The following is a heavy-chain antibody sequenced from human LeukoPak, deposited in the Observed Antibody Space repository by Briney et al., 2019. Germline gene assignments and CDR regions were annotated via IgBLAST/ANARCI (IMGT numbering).Heavy chain of an antibody. J-gene: IGHJ6*03. CDR1: GASISSYF. Sequence: PSETLPLTCTVSGASISSYFWSWIRQPPGKGLEWIGYIYYSGTTNYNPSLKSRIAISLDTSKKQFSLRMRSVTAADTAVYYCARSTSGYYSKHYYFYMDVWGKGTTVTVSS. V-gene: IGHV4-59*01. D-gene: IGHD3-22*01. CDR3: ARSTSGYYSKHYYFYMDV. CDR2: IYYSGTT.